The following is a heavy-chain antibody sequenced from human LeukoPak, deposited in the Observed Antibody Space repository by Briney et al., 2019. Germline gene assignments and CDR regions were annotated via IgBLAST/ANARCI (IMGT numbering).Heavy chain of an antibody. V-gene: IGHV3-23*01. Sequence: GGSLRLSCAASGFTFRSYAMNWVRQAPGKGLEWVSAISADGDGTHYADSVKGRFTISRDNSKNTLYLQMNSLRAEDTAVYYCAKDIRDYVWGSYRGMGGWGQGTLVTVSS. CDR3: AKDIRDYVWGSYRGMGG. D-gene: IGHD3-16*02. CDR1: GFTFRSYA. CDR2: ISADGDGT. J-gene: IGHJ4*02.